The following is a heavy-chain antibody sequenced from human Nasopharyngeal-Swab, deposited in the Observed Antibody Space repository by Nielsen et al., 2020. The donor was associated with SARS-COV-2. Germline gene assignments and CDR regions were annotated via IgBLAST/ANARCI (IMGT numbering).Heavy chain of an antibody. CDR2: IKQDGSEK. Sequence: GGSLRLSCAASGFTFSSYWMSWVRQAPGKGLEWVANIKQDGSEKYYVDSVKGRFTISRDNAKNSLYLQMNSLKTEDTAVYYCTTDPWELLAPFDYWGQGTLVTVSS. D-gene: IGHD1-26*01. CDR3: TTDPWELLAPFDY. J-gene: IGHJ4*02. CDR1: GFTFSSYW. V-gene: IGHV3-7*05.